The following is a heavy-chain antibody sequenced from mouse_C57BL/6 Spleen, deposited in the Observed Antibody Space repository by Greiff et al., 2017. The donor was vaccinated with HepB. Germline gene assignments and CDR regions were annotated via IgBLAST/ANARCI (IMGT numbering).Heavy chain of an antibody. CDR1: GYAFSSSW. V-gene: IGHV1-82*01. Sequence: QVQLKESGPELVKPGASVKISCKASGYAFSSSWMNWVKQRPGKGLEWSGRIYPGDGDTNYNGKFKGKATLTADKSSSTAYMQLSSLTSEDSAVDFCARWTIYYGYDRAMDYWGQGTSVTVSS. CDR3: ARWTIYYGYDRAMDY. D-gene: IGHD2-2*01. CDR2: IYPGDGDT. J-gene: IGHJ4*01.